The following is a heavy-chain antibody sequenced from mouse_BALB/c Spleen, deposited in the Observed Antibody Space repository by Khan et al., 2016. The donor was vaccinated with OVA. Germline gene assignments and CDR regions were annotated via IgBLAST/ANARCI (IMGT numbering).Heavy chain of an antibody. CDR1: GFTFSAYG. CDR3: ASHLTGSFAY. V-gene: IGHV5-6*01. J-gene: IGHJ3*01. D-gene: IGHD4-1*01. Sequence: EVQLVESGGDLVKPGGSLRLSCAASGFTFSAYGMAWVRQAPDKRLEWVATINSDGGYTYYPDTVKGRFTISRTNAENTLSLQMSSLKSEDTAIYYCASHLTGSFAYWGQGTLVTVSA. CDR2: INSDGGYT.